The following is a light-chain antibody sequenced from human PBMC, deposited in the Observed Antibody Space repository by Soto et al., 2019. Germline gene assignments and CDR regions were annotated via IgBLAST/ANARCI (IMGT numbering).Light chain of an antibody. CDR3: QHFRSFPIT. CDR1: QSVSSW. CDR2: DAS. V-gene: IGKV1-5*01. Sequence: GDRVIITCRASQSVSSWLAWYQQKPGKAPKLLIYDASSLHSGVPARFSGSGSGTDFTLAISSLQPEDFATYYCQHFRSFPITFGQGRRPEI. J-gene: IGKJ5*01.